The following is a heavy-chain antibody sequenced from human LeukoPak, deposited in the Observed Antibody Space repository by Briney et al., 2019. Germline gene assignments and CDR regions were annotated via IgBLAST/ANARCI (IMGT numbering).Heavy chain of an antibody. CDR3: ARVPLGEFKGFDP. CDR1: GGSISSSSYY. Sequence: PSETLSLTCTVSGGSISSSSYYWGWIRQPPGKGLVWVSRINTDGNSTRYADSVKGRFTISRDNAKNTLYLQMNSLRAEDTAVYYCARVPLGEFKGFDPWGQGTLVTVSS. CDR2: INTDGNST. V-gene: IGHV3-74*01. D-gene: IGHD3-10*01. J-gene: IGHJ5*02.